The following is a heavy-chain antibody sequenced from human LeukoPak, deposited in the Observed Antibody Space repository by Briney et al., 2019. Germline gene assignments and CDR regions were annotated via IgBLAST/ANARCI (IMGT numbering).Heavy chain of an antibody. Sequence: GGSLRLSCVGSGFNLNDYYMAWLRQTPGKGLQRVSYMRRGSDYKAYEDSVKGRFTISRDNAKNSLYLQMNSLRAEDTAVYYCAANGGPFDFWGQGTLVTVSS. CDR3: AANGGPFDF. V-gene: IGHV3-11*03. J-gene: IGHJ4*02. D-gene: IGHD4-23*01. CDR1: GFNLNDYY. CDR2: MRRGSDYK.